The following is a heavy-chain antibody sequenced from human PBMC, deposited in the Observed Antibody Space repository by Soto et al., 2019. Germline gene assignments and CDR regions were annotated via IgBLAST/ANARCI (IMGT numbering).Heavy chain of an antibody. V-gene: IGHV3-48*01. D-gene: IGHD2-2*01. Sequence: GGSLRLSCAASGFTFSSYSMNWVRQAPGKGLEWVSYISSSSSTIYYADSVKGRFTISRDNAKNSLYLQMNSLRAEDTAVYYCAREGVVPAIYFDYWGQGTLVTVS. J-gene: IGHJ4*02. CDR3: AREGVVPAIYFDY. CDR2: ISSSSSTI. CDR1: GFTFSSYS.